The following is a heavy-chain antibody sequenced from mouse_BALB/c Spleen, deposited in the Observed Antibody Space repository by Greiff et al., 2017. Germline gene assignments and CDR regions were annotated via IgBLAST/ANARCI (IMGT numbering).Heavy chain of an antibody. D-gene: IGHD1-2*01. V-gene: IGHV5-17*02. CDR3: ARNSIHYYGYDYAMDY. J-gene: IGHJ4*01. Sequence: EVQRVESGGGLVQPGGSRKLSCAASGFTFSSFGMHWVRQAPEKGLEWVAYISSGSSTIYYADTVKGRFTISRDNPKNTLFLQMTSLRSEDTAMYYCARNSIHYYGYDYAMDYWGQGTSVTVSS. CDR1: GFTFSSFG. CDR2: ISSGSSTI.